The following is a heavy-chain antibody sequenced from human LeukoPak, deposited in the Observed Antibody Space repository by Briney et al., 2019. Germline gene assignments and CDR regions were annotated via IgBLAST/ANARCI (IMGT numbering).Heavy chain of an antibody. CDR2: ISSSATYR. Sequence: PGESLRLSCAASEFTFTTYSMAWVRQAPGKGLEWVSSISSSATYRYYADSVNGRFTISRDDPKNSLYLQMNSLRAEDTAVYYCAKETYSSSWYYYYYYMDVWGKGTTVTVSS. V-gene: IGHV3-21*01. CDR3: AKETYSSSWYYYYYYMDV. D-gene: IGHD6-13*01. CDR1: EFTFTTYS. J-gene: IGHJ6*03.